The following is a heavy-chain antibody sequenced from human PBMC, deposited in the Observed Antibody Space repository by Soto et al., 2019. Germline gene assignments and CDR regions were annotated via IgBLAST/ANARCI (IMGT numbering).Heavy chain of an antibody. CDR3: AKVVVASSWSSFDY. CDR1: GFTFSSYA. D-gene: IGHD6-13*01. Sequence: QVQLVESGGGVVQPGRSLRLSCAASGFTFSSYAMHWVRQAPGKGLEWVAVISYDGSNQYYADSVKGRFTISRDNSKNTVYLQMNSLRAEDTAVYYCAKVVVASSWSSFDYWGQGTLVTVSS. V-gene: IGHV3-30*18. CDR2: ISYDGSNQ. J-gene: IGHJ4*02.